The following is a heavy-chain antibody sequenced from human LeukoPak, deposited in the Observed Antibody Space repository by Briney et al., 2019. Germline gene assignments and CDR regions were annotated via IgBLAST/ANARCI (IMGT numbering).Heavy chain of an antibody. CDR3: ARFDCSGGSCYS. Sequence: ETLSLTCTVSGGSISSYYWSWIRQPPGKGLEWVSYISSSSSTIYYADSVKGRFTISRDNAKNSLYLQMNSLRAEDTAVYYCARFDCSGGSCYSWGQGTLVTVSS. CDR1: GGSISSYY. D-gene: IGHD2-15*01. CDR2: ISSSSSTI. V-gene: IGHV3-48*01. J-gene: IGHJ4*02.